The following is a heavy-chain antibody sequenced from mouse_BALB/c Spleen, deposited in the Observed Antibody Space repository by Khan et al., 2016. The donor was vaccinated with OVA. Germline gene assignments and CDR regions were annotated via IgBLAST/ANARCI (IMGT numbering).Heavy chain of an antibody. Sequence: QVQLQQSGPGLVQPSQSLSITCTVSNFSLTSYGVHWVRQSPGKGLEWLGVIWSGGSTDYNAAFISRLSISKDNSKSQVFFKMNSLQVNDTAIYXSARGTGYFVWYFDVWGAGTTVTVSS. CDR3: ARGTGYFVWYFDV. D-gene: IGHD2-3*01. V-gene: IGHV2-2*02. J-gene: IGHJ1*01. CDR1: NFSLTSYG. CDR2: IWSGGST.